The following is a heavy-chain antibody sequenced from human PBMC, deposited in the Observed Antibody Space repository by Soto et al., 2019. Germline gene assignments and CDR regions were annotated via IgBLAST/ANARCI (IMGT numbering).Heavy chain of an antibody. Sequence: ASETQSLTCTVSGGTIRSGGYYWSWIRQHPGKGLEWIGYIYYSGSTYYNPSLKSRVTISVDTSKNQFSLKLSSVTAADTAVYYCASRYGGNFDYWGQGTLVTVSS. CDR2: IYYSGST. J-gene: IGHJ4*02. D-gene: IGHD2-15*01. CDR3: ASRYGGNFDY. V-gene: IGHV4-31*03. CDR1: GGTIRSGGYY.